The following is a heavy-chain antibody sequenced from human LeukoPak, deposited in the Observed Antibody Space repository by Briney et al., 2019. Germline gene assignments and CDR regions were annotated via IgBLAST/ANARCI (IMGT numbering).Heavy chain of an antibody. V-gene: IGHV4-59*12. CDR1: GGSMSSYH. Sequence: PSETLSLTCTVSGGSMSSYHWSWIRQPPGKGLEWIGYIHYSGSTNYNPSLKSRVTISVDKSRNQFSLHLSSVAAADTAVYYCAREDNSRGSFDYWGQGTLVTVSS. J-gene: IGHJ4*02. CDR2: IHYSGST. CDR3: AREDNSRGSFDY. D-gene: IGHD2-15*01.